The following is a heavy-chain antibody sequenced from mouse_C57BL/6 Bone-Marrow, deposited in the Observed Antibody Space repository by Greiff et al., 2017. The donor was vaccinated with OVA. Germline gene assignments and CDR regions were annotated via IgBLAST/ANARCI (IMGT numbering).Heavy chain of an antibody. J-gene: IGHJ1*03. Sequence: EVKLMESGGGLVQSGRSLRLSCATSGFTFSDFYMEWVRQAPGKGLGWIAASRNKANDYTTEYSASVKGRFIVSRDTSQSILYLQMNALRAEDTAIYYCARDDYYWYFDVWGTGTTVTVSS. CDR3: ARDDYYWYFDV. CDR2: SRNKANDYTT. CDR1: GFTFSDFY. V-gene: IGHV7-1*01.